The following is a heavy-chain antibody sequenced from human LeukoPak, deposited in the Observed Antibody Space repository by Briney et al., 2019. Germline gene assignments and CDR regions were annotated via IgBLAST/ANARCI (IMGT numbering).Heavy chain of an antibody. CDR1: GFTFSNYN. V-gene: IGHV3-21*01. D-gene: IGHD6-19*01. J-gene: IGHJ4*02. CDR3: ARGTSAVAGHFDY. CDR2: ISSSSSYI. Sequence: PGGSLRLSCSASGFTFSNYNMNWVRQAPGKGLEWVSSISSSSSYIYYADSVKGRFTISRDNAKNSLYLQMNSLRGEDTAVYYCARGTSAVAGHFDYWGQGTLVTVSS.